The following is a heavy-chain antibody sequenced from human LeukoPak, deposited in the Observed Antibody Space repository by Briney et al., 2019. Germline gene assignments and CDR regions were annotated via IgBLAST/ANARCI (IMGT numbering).Heavy chain of an antibody. D-gene: IGHD5-18*01. CDR3: ARHNQEYSYGAVGAIFDY. CDR1: GFTFNTYG. Sequence: GTSLRLSCAASGFTFNTYGMHWVRQATRKGLEWVSAIGTAGDTYYPGSVKGRFTISRENAKNSLYLQMNSLRAGDTAVYYCARHNQEYSYGAVGAIFDYWGQGTLVTVSS. CDR2: IGTAGDT. J-gene: IGHJ4*02. V-gene: IGHV3-13*01.